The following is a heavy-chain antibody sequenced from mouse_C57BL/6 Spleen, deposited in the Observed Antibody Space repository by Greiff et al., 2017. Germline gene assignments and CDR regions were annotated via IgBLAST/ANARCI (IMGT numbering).Heavy chain of an antibody. D-gene: IGHD1-1*01. J-gene: IGHJ4*01. CDR1: GYAFSSSW. V-gene: IGHV1-82*01. CDR3: ARWTTVVAYYAMDY. CDR2: IYPGDGDT. Sequence: VQVVESGPELVKPGASVKISCKASGYAFSSSWMNWVKQRPGKGLEWIGRIYPGDGDTNYNGKFKGKATLTADKSSSTAYMQLSSLTSEDSAVYFCARWTTVVAYYAMDYWGQGTSVTVSS.